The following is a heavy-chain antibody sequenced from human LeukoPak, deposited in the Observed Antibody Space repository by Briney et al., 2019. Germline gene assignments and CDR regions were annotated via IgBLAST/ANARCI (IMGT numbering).Heavy chain of an antibody. CDR1: GYSFTSYW. Sequence: GESLKISCKGSGYSFTSYWIGWVRQMPGKGLEWMGIIYPGDSDTRYSPSFQGQVTISADKSISTAYLQWSSLKASDTAMYYCARQPEYCSSTSCYAVDPWGQGTLVTVSS. J-gene: IGHJ5*02. D-gene: IGHD2-2*01. CDR3: ARQPEYCSSTSCYAVDP. CDR2: IYPGDSDT. V-gene: IGHV5-51*01.